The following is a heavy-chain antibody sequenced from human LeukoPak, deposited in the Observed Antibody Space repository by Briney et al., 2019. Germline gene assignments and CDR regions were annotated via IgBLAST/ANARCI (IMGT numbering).Heavy chain of an antibody. CDR1: GGPISSSSYY. CDR3: ARVMVRGVTARNNWFDP. Sequence: SETLSLTCTVSGGPISSSSYYWGWIRQPPGKGLEWIGSIYYSGSTYYNPSLKSRVTISVDTSKNRFSLKLSSVTAADTAVYYCARVMVRGVTARNNWFDPWGQGTLVTVSS. CDR2: IYYSGST. V-gene: IGHV4-39*07. J-gene: IGHJ5*02. D-gene: IGHD3-10*01.